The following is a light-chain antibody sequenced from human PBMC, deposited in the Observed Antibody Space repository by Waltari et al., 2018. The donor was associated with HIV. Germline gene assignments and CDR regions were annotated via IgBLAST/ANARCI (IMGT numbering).Light chain of an antibody. Sequence: QSLLTQPPSASGTPGQRVTISCSGSTSNLGTNYVYWYQQLPGTAPKLLIYRNNQRPSGVPDRFSGSKSGTSASLAISGLRSEDEADYYCAAWDDRVSGWLFGGGTKLTVL. V-gene: IGLV1-47*01. CDR2: RNN. J-gene: IGLJ3*02. CDR1: TSNLGTNY. CDR3: AAWDDRVSGWL.